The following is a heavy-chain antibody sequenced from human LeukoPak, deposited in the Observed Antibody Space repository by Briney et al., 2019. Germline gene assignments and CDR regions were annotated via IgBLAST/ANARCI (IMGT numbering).Heavy chain of an antibody. CDR1: GFTFSSYA. CDR3: ARDGAAGTASYYYYGMDV. CDR2: IIGSGGST. V-gene: IGHV3-23*01. D-gene: IGHD6-13*01. Sequence: PGGSLRLSCAASGFTFSSYAMSWVRQAPGKGLEWVSVIIGSGGSTFYADSVKGRFTISRDNSKNTLYLQMNSLRAEGTAVYYCARDGAAGTASYYYYGMDVWGQGTTVTVSS. J-gene: IGHJ6*02.